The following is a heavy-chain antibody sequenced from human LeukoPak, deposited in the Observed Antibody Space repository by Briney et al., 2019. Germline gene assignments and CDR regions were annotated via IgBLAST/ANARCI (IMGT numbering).Heavy chain of an antibody. V-gene: IGHV4-4*07. Sequence: SETLSLTCTVSGYSISSSYSWSWIRQPAGKGLEWIGRIFASGSTKYNPSLKSRVTMSVETSKNQFSLKLSSVTAADTAVYYCAREGSAFDIWGQGTMVTVSS. CDR3: AREGSAFDI. CDR2: IFASGST. CDR1: GYSISSSYS. J-gene: IGHJ3*02.